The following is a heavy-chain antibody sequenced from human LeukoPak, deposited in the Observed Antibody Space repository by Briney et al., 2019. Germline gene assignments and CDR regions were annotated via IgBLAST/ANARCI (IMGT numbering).Heavy chain of an antibody. CDR1: GVSFSDYY. V-gene: IGHV4-34*01. D-gene: IGHD5-12*01. CDR3: TRGARTPSGYGSRTAGRANWFDP. Sequence: PSETLSLTCAVYGVSFSDYYWSWIRQPPGKGLEWIGEINHSGSTNYNPSLKSRVTISIDTSKNQFSLKLSSVTAADTAVFYCTRGARTPSGYGSRTAGRANWFDPWGQGTLVTVSS. J-gene: IGHJ5*02. CDR2: INHSGST.